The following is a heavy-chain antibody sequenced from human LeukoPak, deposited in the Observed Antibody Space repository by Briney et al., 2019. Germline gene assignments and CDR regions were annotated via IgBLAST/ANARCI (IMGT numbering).Heavy chain of an antibody. V-gene: IGHV3-23*01. CDR1: GFTFSNYA. CDR3: AKMKGHPLPKYYMDV. Sequence: GGSLRLSCAASGFTFSNYAMSWVRQAPGKGLEWVSAISGSGGSTDYADSVKGRFTISRDNSKNTLYLEMNSLRAEDTAIYYCAKMKGHPLPKYYMDVWGQGTTVTVSS. D-gene: IGHD1-26*01. CDR2: ISGSGGST. J-gene: IGHJ6*01.